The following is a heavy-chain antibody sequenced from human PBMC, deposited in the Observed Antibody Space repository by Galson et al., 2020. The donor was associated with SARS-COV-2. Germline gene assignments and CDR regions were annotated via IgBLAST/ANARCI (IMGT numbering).Heavy chain of an antibody. D-gene: IGHD3-16*01. CDR2: IYSEGSST. CDR1: GFTFSSYW. V-gene: IGHV3-74*01. Sequence: GGSLGLSCAASGFTFSSYWMHWVRQAPGKGLVWVSRIYSEGSSTSYADSVKGRFTISGDDAKNTLYLHMSSLRAEDTAVYYCARGEMRNDYFDYWGQGTLVTVSS. J-gene: IGHJ4*02. CDR3: ARGEMRNDYFDY.